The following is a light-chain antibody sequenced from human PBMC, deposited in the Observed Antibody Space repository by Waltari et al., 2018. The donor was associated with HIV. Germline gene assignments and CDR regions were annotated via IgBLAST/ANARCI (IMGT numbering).Light chain of an antibody. CDR1: SFNIGSNY. CDR2: RNT. J-gene: IGLJ3*02. V-gene: IGLV1-47*01. CDR3: AAWDDSVSGRV. Sequence: QSVLTQPPSASGTPGQRVTISCSGGSFNIGSNYVYWYQQFPGTAPRLLIYRNTLRPSGVPDRCSGSKSATAASLAISGLRSEDEADYFCAAWDDSVSGRVFGGGTKLTVL.